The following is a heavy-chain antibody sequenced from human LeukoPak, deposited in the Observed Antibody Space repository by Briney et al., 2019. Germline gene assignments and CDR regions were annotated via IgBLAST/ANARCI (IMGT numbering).Heavy chain of an antibody. CDR3: AREGERWLQPLGYYYYYMDV. CDR1: GGTFSSYA. V-gene: IGHV1-69*05. J-gene: IGHJ6*03. Sequence: ASVKVSCKASGGTFSSYAISWVRQAHGQGLEWMGGIIPIFGTANYAQKFQGRVTITTDESTSTAYMELSSLRSEDTAVYYCAREGERWLQPLGYYYYYMDVWGKGTTVTVSS. D-gene: IGHD5-24*01. CDR2: IIPIFGTA.